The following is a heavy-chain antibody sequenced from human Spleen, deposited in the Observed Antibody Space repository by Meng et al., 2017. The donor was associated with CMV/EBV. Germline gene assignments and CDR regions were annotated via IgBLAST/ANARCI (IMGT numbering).Heavy chain of an antibody. CDR1: GFTFSSYA. CDR2: ISYDGSNK. CDR3: AKNYEAYCGGDCYSYFDY. V-gene: IGHV3-30-3*02. J-gene: IGHJ4*02. D-gene: IGHD2-21*01. Sequence: GESLKISCAASGFTFSSYAMHWVRQAPGKGLEWVAVISYDGSNKYYADSVKGRFTISRDNSKNTLYLQMNSLRAEDTAVYYCAKNYEAYCGGDCYSYFDYWGQGTLVTVSS.